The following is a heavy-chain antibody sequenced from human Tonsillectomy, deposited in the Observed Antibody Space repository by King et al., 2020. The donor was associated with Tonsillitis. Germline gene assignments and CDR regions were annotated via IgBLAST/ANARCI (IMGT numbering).Heavy chain of an antibody. J-gene: IGHJ4*02. CDR2: IRKDEREK. V-gene: IGHV3-7*01. Sequence: VQLVESGGGLVQPGGSLRLSCAASGFTFSNYWMGWVRQAPGKGLEWVATIRKDEREKYYVDSVKGRFTISRDNAKNSLYLQMSSLRAEETAVYYCARGLTDYYAGYFDSWGQGPLVTVSS. D-gene: IGHD3-22*01. CDR3: ARGLTDYYAGYFDS. CDR1: GFTFSNYW.